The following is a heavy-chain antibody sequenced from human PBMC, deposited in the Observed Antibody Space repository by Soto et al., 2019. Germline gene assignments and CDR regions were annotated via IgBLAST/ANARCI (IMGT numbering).Heavy chain of an antibody. V-gene: IGHV1-3*01. J-gene: IGHJ6*02. CDR2: INAGNGNT. Sequence: ASVKVSCKASGYTFTSYAMHWVRQAPGQRLEWMGWINAGNGNTKYSQKFQGRVTITRDTSASTAYMELSSLRSEDTAVYYCARGCTNGVCSPDYYYGMDVWGQGTTVTVSS. D-gene: IGHD2-8*01. CDR1: GYTFTSYA. CDR3: ARGCTNGVCSPDYYYGMDV.